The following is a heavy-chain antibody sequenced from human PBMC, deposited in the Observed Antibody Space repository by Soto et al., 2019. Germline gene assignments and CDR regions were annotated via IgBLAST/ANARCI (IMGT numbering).Heavy chain of an antibody. CDR2: MNPNSGNT. CDR1: GYTFTSYD. D-gene: IGHD3-10*01. Sequence: QVQLVQSGAEVKKPGASVKVSCKASGYTFTSYDINWVRQATGQGLEWMGWMNPNSGNTGFAQKFQGRVAMTRNTSKSTAYMELSSLRSEDTAMYYCARARYYYYGSGADYWGQGTLVTVSS. V-gene: IGHV1-8*01. J-gene: IGHJ4*02. CDR3: ARARYYYYGSGADY.